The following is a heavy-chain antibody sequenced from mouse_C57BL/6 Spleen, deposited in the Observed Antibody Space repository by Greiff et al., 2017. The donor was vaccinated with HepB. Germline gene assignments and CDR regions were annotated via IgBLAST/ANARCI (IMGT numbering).Heavy chain of an antibody. CDR1: GYAFSSYW. CDR3: ARSLYYGNYDWYFDV. Sequence: VQLQQSGAELVKPGASVKISCKASGYAFSSYWMNWVKQRPGKGLEWIGQIYPGDGDTNYNGKFKGKATLTADKSFSTAYMQLSSLTSEDSAVYFCARSLYYGNYDWYFDVWGTGTTVTVSS. V-gene: IGHV1-80*01. CDR2: IYPGDGDT. J-gene: IGHJ1*03. D-gene: IGHD2-1*01.